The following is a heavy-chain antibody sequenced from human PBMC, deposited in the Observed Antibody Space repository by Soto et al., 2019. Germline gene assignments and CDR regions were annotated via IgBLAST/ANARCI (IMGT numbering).Heavy chain of an antibody. CDR1: GFTFSNSG. D-gene: IGHD1-26*01. J-gene: IGHJ4*02. Sequence: EVQLVESGGGLVQPGGSLRLSCAASGFTFSNSGMNWVRQAPGKGLEWVSYISSSTSTIRYADSVKGRFTISRDNAKNSLFLQMNSLRDEDTAVYYCARDRGGAGATDYWCQGTLVTVSS. V-gene: IGHV3-48*02. CDR3: ARDRGGAGATDY. CDR2: ISSSTSTI.